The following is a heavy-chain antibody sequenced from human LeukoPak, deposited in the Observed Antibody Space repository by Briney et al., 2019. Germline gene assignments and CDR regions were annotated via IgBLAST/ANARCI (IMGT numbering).Heavy chain of an antibody. J-gene: IGHJ3*02. CDR3: AGAPPGIQGAFDI. V-gene: IGHV1-2*02. CDR2: INPNSGGT. CDR1: GYTFTGYY. D-gene: IGHD5-18*01. Sequence: ASVKVSCKASGYTFTGYYMHWVRQAPGQGLEWMGWINPNSGGTNYAQKFQGRVTMTRDTSISTAYMELSRLRSDDTAVYYCAGAPPGIQGAFDIWGQGTMVTVSS.